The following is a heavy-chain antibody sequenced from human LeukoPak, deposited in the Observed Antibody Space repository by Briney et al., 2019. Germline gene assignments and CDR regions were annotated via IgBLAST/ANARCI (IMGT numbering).Heavy chain of an antibody. CDR2: INPNSGGT. Sequence: ASVKVSCKASGYTFTGYYMHWVRQAPGQELEWMGWINPNSGGTNYAQKFQGRVTMTRDTSISTAYMELSRLRSDDTAVYYCARDTSVTAARRYFDYWGQGTLVTVSS. J-gene: IGHJ4*02. D-gene: IGHD6-6*01. V-gene: IGHV1-2*02. CDR1: GYTFTGYY. CDR3: ARDTSVTAARRYFDY.